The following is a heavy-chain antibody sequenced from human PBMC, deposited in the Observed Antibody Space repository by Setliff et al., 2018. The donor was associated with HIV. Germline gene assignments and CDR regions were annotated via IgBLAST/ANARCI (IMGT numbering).Heavy chain of an antibody. D-gene: IGHD3-16*02. Sequence: SETLSLTCTVSGDSISSYSWNWIRQSPGGGLEWIGFIFSSGSTNYNPSLKSRLTISVDTSKNQFSLKLSSVTAADTAVYYCARLRGDDYVWGSYRYFDYWGQGTLVTVSS. CDR3: ARLRGDDYVWGSYRYFDY. CDR1: GDSISSYS. CDR2: IFSSGST. V-gene: IGHV4-4*09. J-gene: IGHJ4*02.